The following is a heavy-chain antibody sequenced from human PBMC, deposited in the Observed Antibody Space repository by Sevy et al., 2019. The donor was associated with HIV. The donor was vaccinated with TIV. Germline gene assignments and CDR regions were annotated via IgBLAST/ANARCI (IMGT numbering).Heavy chain of an antibody. J-gene: IGHJ3*02. CDR3: ARDRDMITVGVGEAFDI. CDR2: ISGSSNYI. D-gene: IGHD3-16*01. CDR1: GFTFSSYN. V-gene: IGHV3-21*06. Sequence: GGSLRLSCAASGFTFSSYNINWVRQAPGKGLEWVSSISGSSNYIYYSDSVKGRFTISRDNAKNSLYLQMNSLRDEDTAVYYCARDRDMITVGVGEAFDIWGQGTMVTVSS.